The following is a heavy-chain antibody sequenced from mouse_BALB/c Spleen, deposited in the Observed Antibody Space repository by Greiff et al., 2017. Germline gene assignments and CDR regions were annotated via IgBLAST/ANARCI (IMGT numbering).Heavy chain of an antibody. J-gene: IGHJ2*01. CDR1: GDSITSCY. CDR3: ARRGNFLYYFDY. V-gene: IGHV3-8*02. Sequence: EVKLMESGPSLVKPSQTLSLTCSVTGDSITSCYWNWIRKFPGNNIEYIGYISYSGSTYYNPSSKSRISITRDTSKNQYYLQLNSMMTEDTATYSCARRGNFLYYFDYWGQGTTLTVSS. CDR2: ISYSGST. D-gene: IGHD4-1*02.